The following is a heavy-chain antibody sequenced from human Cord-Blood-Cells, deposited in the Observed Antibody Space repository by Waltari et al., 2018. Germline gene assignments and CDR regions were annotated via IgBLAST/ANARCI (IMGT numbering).Heavy chain of an antibody. CDR3: ARYTSIAARSYWYFDL. V-gene: IGHV1-2*02. D-gene: IGHD6-6*01. CDR1: GYTFTGYY. CDR2: INPNSGGT. Sequence: QVQLVQSGAEVKKPGASVKVSCKASGYTFTGYYMHWVRQAPGQGLEWMGWINPNSGGTNYAQKFQGRVTMTRDTSISTAYMELSRLRSDDTAVYYCARYTSIAARSYWYFDLWGRGTLVTVSS. J-gene: IGHJ2*01.